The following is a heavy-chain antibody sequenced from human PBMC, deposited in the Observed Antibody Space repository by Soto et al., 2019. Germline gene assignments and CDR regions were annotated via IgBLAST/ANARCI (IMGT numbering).Heavy chain of an antibody. V-gene: IGHV4-34*01. J-gene: IGHJ6*02. CDR1: GGSFSGYY. Sequence: SETLSLTCAVYGGSFSGYYWNWLRQPPGEGLEWIGKIDQSGSTNYNPSLKSRVTMSVDTSKNQFSLKLSSVTAADTAVYYCARLHGYCISSSCHGHYAMDVWGQGTTVTVSS. CDR3: ARLHGYCISSSCHGHYAMDV. D-gene: IGHD2-2*01. CDR2: IDQSGST.